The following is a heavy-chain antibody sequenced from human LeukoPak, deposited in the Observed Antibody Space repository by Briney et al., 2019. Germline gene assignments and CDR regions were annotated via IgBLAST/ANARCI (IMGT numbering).Heavy chain of an antibody. Sequence: GGSLRLSCAASGFTFSSYGMSWVRQAPGKGLEWVSAISGSGGSTYYADSVKGRFTISRDNSKNTLYLQMNSLRAEDTAVYYCAKDGRGVGATRGWGQGTLVTVSS. V-gene: IGHV3-23*01. D-gene: IGHD1-26*01. CDR3: AKDGRGVGATRG. J-gene: IGHJ4*02. CDR2: ISGSGGST. CDR1: GFTFSSYG.